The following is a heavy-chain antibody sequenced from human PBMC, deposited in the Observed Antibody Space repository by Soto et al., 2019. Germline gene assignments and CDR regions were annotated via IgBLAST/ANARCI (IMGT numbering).Heavy chain of an antibody. Sequence: PGGSLRLSCAASGFTFSNYAMSWVRQAPGKGLEWVSGISASGRDTYYADSVKDRFTISRDSSKNTLYLQMNSLRAEDTAIYYCEKGNTSGWYYFDYWGQGTRVTVSS. J-gene: IGHJ4*02. CDR1: GFTFSNYA. D-gene: IGHD6-19*01. CDR2: ISASGRDT. V-gene: IGHV3-23*01. CDR3: EKGNTSGWYYFDY.